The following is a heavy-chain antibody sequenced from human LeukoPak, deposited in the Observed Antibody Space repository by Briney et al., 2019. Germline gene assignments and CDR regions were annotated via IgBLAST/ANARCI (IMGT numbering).Heavy chain of an antibody. D-gene: IGHD3-3*01. Sequence: ASVKVSCKASGYTFTSYGINWVRQATGQGLEWMGWMNPNSGNTGYAQKFQGRVTMTRNTPISTAYMEPSSLRSEDTAVYYCARVRAGRDFWSGYYHYYYYGMDVWGQGTTVTVSS. V-gene: IGHV1-8*02. CDR2: MNPNSGNT. CDR3: ARVRAGRDFWSGYYHYYYYGMDV. J-gene: IGHJ6*02. CDR1: GYTFTSYG.